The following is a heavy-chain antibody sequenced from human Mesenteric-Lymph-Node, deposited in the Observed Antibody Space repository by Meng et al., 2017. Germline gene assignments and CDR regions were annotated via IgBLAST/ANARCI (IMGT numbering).Heavy chain of an antibody. Sequence: LRLSCTVSGGSISSGGYYWSWIRQHPGKGLEWIGYIYYSGSTYYNPSLKSRVTISVDTSKNQFSLKLSSVTAADTAVYYCARDSRVRGVIGEGFWFDPWGQGTLVTVSS. J-gene: IGHJ5*02. V-gene: IGHV4-31*03. CDR1: GGSISSGGYY. D-gene: IGHD3-10*01. CDR3: ARDSRVRGVIGEGFWFDP. CDR2: IYYSGST.